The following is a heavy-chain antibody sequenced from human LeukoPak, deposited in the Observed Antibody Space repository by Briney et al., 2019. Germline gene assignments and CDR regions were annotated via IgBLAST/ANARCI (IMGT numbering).Heavy chain of an antibody. V-gene: IGHV4-38-2*01. Sequence: SETLSLTCAVSGYSLSSGYYWGWIRQPPGKGLEWIGSIYHSGSTYYNPSLKSRVTISVDTSKNQFSLKLSSVTAADTAVYYCARTDMTTVVTPWYFDLWGRGTLVTVSS. CDR2: IYHSGST. D-gene: IGHD4-23*01. J-gene: IGHJ2*01. CDR3: ARTDMTTVVTPWYFDL. CDR1: GYSLSSGYY.